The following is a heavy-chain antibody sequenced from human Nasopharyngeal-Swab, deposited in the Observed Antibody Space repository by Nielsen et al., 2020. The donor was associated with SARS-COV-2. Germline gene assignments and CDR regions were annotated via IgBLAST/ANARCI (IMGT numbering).Heavy chain of an antibody. CDR2: IYSGGST. CDR1: GFTVSSNY. Sequence: GGSLRLSCAASGFTVSSNYMSWVRQAPGKGLEWVSVIYSGGSTYYAGSVKGRFTISRDNSRNTLYLQLNSLRAEDTAIYYCAKRVTGKYYYMDVWGKGTTVTVSS. V-gene: IGHV3-53*01. CDR3: AKRVTGKYYYMDV. D-gene: IGHD3-10*01. J-gene: IGHJ6*03.